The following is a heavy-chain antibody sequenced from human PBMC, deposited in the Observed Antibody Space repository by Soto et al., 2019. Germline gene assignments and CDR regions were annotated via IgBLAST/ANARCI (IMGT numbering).Heavy chain of an antibody. D-gene: IGHD6-13*01. Sequence: GGSLRLSCAASGFTFSSYAMSWVRQAPGKGLEWVSAISGSGGSTYYADSVKGRFTISRDNSKNTLYLQMNSLRAEDTAVYYCAKDPRGGIHSSSWYHWFDPWGQGTLVTVSS. CDR3: AKDPRGGIHSSSWYHWFDP. CDR1: GFTFSSYA. V-gene: IGHV3-23*01. J-gene: IGHJ5*02. CDR2: ISGSGGST.